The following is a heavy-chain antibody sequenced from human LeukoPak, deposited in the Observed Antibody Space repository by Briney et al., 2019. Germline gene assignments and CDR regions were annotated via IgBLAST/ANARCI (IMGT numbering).Heavy chain of an antibody. V-gene: IGHV4-59*11. CDR3: AREATDSDYYDSSGTSVPRSYYFDY. CDR1: GGSISSHY. J-gene: IGHJ4*02. CDR2: IYYSGGT. D-gene: IGHD3-22*01. Sequence: SETLSLTCTVSGGSISSHYWSWIRQPPGKGLEWIGYIYYSGGTNYNPSLKSRVTISVDTSKNQFSLKLSSVTAADTAVYYCAREATDSDYYDSSGTSVPRSYYFDYWGQGTLVTVSS.